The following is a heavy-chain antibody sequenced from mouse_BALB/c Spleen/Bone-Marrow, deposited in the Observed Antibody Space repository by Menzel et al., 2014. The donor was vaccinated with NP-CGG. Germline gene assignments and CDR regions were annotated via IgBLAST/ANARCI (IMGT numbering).Heavy chain of an antibody. V-gene: IGHV1-7*01. J-gene: IGHJ3*01. D-gene: IGHD2-2*01. CDR3: ARRERGYDGFAY. Sequence: VKLQESGAELAKPGASVKMSCKASGYTFTSYWMHWVKQRPGRGLEWIGYINPSTGYTEYNQKFKDKATLTVDKSSRTAYMQQSSQTSEDSAVYYCARRERGYDGFAYWGQGTLVTVSA. CDR1: GYTFTSYW. CDR2: INPSTGYT.